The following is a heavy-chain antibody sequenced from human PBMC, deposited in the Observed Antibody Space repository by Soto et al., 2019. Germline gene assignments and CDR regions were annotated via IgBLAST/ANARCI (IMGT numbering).Heavy chain of an antibody. CDR2: INHSGST. D-gene: IGHD3-22*01. V-gene: IGHV4-34*01. CDR1: GGSFSGYY. CDR3: ARGTYYYDSSGYNDYGMDV. J-gene: IGHJ6*02. Sequence: PSGSLALTCAVYGGSFSGYYWSCIRQPPGKGLEWIGEINHSGSTNYNPSLKSRVTISVDTSKNQFSLKLSSVTAADTALYYCARGTYYYDSSGYNDYGMDVWGHRNTVT.